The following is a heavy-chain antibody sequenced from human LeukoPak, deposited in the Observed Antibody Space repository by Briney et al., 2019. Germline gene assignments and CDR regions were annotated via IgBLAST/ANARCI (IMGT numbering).Heavy chain of an antibody. V-gene: IGHV4-34*01. CDR1: GGSFSGYY. J-gene: IGHJ4*02. Sequence: SETLSLTCAVYGGSFSGYYWSWIRQPPGKGLEWIGEINRSGSTNYNPSLKSRVTISVDTSKNQFSLKLSSVTAADTAVYYCARVVSDYYGSGKSTTYYFDYWGQGTLVTVSS. CDR2: INRSGST. D-gene: IGHD3-10*01. CDR3: ARVVSDYYGSGKSTTYYFDY.